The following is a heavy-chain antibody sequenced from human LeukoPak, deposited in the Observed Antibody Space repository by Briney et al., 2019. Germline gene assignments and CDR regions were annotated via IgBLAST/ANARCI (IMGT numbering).Heavy chain of an antibody. D-gene: IGHD4-23*01. Sequence: PGGSLRLSCAASGFTFSSYAMTWVRQAPGKGLEWVSSISVNGGTPYYADSVKGRFTISRDSSKNTLYLQMNSLRAEDTAVYYCVKGGGNVRRYFEYWGQGTLVTVSS. CDR1: GFTFSSYA. J-gene: IGHJ4*02. V-gene: IGHV3-23*01. CDR2: ISVNGGTP. CDR3: VKGGGNVRRYFEY.